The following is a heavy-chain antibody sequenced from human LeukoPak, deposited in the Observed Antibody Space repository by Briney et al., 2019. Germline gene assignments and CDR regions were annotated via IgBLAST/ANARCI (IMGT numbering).Heavy chain of an antibody. J-gene: IGHJ6*03. CDR3: AREPAAGGDDYYYMDV. Sequence: GGSLRLSCAASGFTFSDYAMHWVRQAPGKGLEWVANIKQDGSEKYYVDSVKGRFTISRDNAENSLYLQMNSLRAEDTAVYYCAREPAAGGDDYYYMDVWGKGTTVTVSS. CDR2: IKQDGSEK. D-gene: IGHD6-13*01. CDR1: GFTFSDYA. V-gene: IGHV3-7*01.